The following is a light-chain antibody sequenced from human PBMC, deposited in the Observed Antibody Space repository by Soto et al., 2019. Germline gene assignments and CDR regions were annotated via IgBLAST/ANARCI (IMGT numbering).Light chain of an antibody. CDR3: QTWGTGIQV. Sequence: QLVLTQSPSASASLGASVKLTYTLSSGHSSYDIAWHQQQPEKGPRYLMKLNSDGSHSKGDGIPDRFSGSSSGAERYLTISSLQSEDEADYYCQTWGTGIQVFGGGTKLTVL. CDR2: LNSDGSH. CDR1: SGHSSYD. V-gene: IGLV4-69*01. J-gene: IGLJ3*02.